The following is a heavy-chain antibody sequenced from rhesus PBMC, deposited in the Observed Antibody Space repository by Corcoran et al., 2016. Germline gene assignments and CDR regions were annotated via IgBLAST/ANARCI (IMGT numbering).Heavy chain of an antibody. J-gene: IGHJ4*01. CDR2: ISGSSGST. D-gene: IGHD3-40*01. CDR3: ASRVRSYFDY. V-gene: IGHV4-99*01. Sequence: QVQLQESGPGLVKPSETLSLPCAVSGYSISSGYSWGWLRYPPGKGLEYIGYISGSSGSTYYNPSLKSRVTISKDTSKNQFSLKLSSVTAADTAVYYCASRVRSYFDYWGQGVLVTVSS. CDR1: GYSISSGYS.